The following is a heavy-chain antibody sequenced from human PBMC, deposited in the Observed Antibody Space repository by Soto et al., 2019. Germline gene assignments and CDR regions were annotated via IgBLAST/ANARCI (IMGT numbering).Heavy chain of an antibody. Sequence: GSLRLSCAASGFTFRNYGMNWVRQAPGKGLEWVSGITGNAGSTFYADSAKGRFTIPRDKNTLFLQMNSLRADDTAVYYCAKDQFSSGWYNDYYYGLDVWGQGTSVTVSS. CDR2: ITGNAGST. CDR3: AKDQFSSGWYNDYYYGLDV. CDR1: GFTFRNYG. D-gene: IGHD6-19*01. J-gene: IGHJ6*02. V-gene: IGHV3-23*01.